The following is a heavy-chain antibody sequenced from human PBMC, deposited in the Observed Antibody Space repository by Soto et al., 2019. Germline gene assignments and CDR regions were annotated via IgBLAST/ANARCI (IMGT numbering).Heavy chain of an antibody. CDR1: EYTFTDYY. Sequence: QVQLVQSGAEVKKPGASVKLSCKSSEYTFTDYYIHWVRQAPGQGLEWMGLINPSGGSTSYPQKFQGRVTLTRDTSTSTVYMELSSLRSEDTAVYYCANAAYSTSWYDFWGQGTRVTVSS. CDR2: INPSGGST. J-gene: IGHJ5*01. CDR3: ANAAYSTSWYDF. V-gene: IGHV1-46*01. D-gene: IGHD6-13*01.